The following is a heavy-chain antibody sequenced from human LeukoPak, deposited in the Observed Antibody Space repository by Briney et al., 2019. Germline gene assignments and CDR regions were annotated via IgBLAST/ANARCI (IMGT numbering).Heavy chain of an antibody. CDR1: GYTFTGYY. D-gene: IGHD6-19*01. V-gene: IGHV1-2*02. Sequence: ASVKVSCKASGYTFTGYYMHWVRQAPGQGLEWMGWINPNSGGTNYGQNFQGRVTMTRDTSTSTAYMELGRLRSDDTAVYYCARDLDSSGWYLYFHHWGQGTLVTVSS. J-gene: IGHJ1*01. CDR3: ARDLDSSGWYLYFHH. CDR2: INPNSGGT.